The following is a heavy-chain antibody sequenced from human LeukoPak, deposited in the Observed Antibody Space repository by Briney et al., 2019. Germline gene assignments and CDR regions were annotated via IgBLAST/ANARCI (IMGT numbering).Heavy chain of an antibody. Sequence: GGSLRLSCAASGFTFSSYAMSWVRQAPGKGLEWVSAISGSGGSTYYADSVKGRFTISRDNAKNMLYLQMNSLRAEDTAVYYCARATTYDFWSGYLYYFDYWGQGTLVTVSS. CDR2: ISGSGGST. CDR3: ARATTYDFWSGYLYYFDY. CDR1: GFTFSSYA. J-gene: IGHJ4*02. V-gene: IGHV3-23*01. D-gene: IGHD3-3*01.